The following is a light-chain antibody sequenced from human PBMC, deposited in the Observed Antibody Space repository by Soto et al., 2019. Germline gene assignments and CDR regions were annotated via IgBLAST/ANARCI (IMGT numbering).Light chain of an antibody. Sequence: EIVLTQSPGTLSLSPGERATLSCRASQSVSSSYLAWYQQKPGQAPRLLIYGASSRATGIPDRFSGSGSGTHFTRTISRLEPEDFAVYYCQQYGSSPYPFGQGTKLEIK. J-gene: IGKJ2*01. CDR3: QQYGSSPYP. V-gene: IGKV3-20*01. CDR2: GAS. CDR1: QSVSSSY.